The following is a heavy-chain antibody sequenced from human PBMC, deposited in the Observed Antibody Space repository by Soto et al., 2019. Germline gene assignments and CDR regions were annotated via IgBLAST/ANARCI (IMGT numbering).Heavy chain of an antibody. CDR1: GFTFSIYW. V-gene: IGHV3-74*01. J-gene: IGHJ5*02. CDR3: TRDHYNGSGYNSFDP. D-gene: IGHD3-10*01. Sequence: GGSLRLSCAASGFTFSIYWMHWVRQAPGKGLVWVSRINSDGSSTSYADSVKGRFTISRDNAKNTLYLQMNSLRAEDTAVYFCTRDHYNGSGYNSFDPWGQGTLVTVSS. CDR2: INSDGSST.